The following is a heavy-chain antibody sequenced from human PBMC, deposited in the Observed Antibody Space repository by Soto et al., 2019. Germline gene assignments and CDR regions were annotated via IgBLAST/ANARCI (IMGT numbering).Heavy chain of an antibody. CDR1: GFTFSSYW. V-gene: IGHV3-7*03. Sequence: GGSLRLSCAASGFTFSSYWMSWVRQAPGKGLEWVANIKQDGSEKYYVDSVKGRFTISRDNAKNSLYLQMNSLRAEDTAVYYCARLRLRGVYHYYYYGMDVWGQGTRVTLSS. CDR3: ARLRLRGVYHYYYYGMDV. D-gene: IGHD3-10*01. CDR2: IKQDGSEK. J-gene: IGHJ6*02.